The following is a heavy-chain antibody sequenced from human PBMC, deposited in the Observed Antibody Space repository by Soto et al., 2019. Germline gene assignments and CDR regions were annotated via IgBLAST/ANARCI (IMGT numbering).Heavy chain of an antibody. D-gene: IGHD6-19*01. Sequence: PSETLSLTCSVCGASIISNDWWIWIRQTPGKGLEWIGEIFHSGRTNYSPSFKSRVTISVDTSKSQFPLEMASVTAADTAVYYFARANLRSGWTFDHWFQGSPVTVS. V-gene: IGHV4-4*02. CDR1: GASIISNDW. CDR2: IFHSGRT. J-gene: IGHJ4*02. CDR3: ARANLRSGWTFDH.